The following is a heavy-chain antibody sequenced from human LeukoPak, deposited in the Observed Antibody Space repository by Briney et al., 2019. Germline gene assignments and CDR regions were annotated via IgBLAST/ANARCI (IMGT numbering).Heavy chain of an antibody. D-gene: IGHD3-10*01. Sequence: GGSLRLSCAASGFTFSSYAMHWVRQAPGKGLEWVAVISYDGSNKYYADSVKGRFTLSRDNSMNTLYLQMNSLRAEDTAVYYCAKDVESGRSADYWGQGTLVTVSS. CDR3: AKDVESGRSADY. J-gene: IGHJ4*02. CDR1: GFTFSSYA. CDR2: ISYDGSNK. V-gene: IGHV3-30-3*01.